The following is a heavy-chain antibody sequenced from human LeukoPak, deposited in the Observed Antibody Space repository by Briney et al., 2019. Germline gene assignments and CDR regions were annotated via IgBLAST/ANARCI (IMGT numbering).Heavy chain of an antibody. V-gene: IGHV3-23*01. J-gene: IGHJ4*02. CDR3: ARDSTYYYDSSGFIDY. CDR2: LSGSGITT. CDR1: GFTFSNSA. D-gene: IGHD3-22*01. Sequence: PGGSLRLSCAASGFTFSNSAMSWVRQAPGKGLEWVSTLSGSGITTYYADSVKGRSTISRDNSKNTLYLQMNSLRAEDTAVYYCARDSTYYYDSSGFIDYWGQGTLVTVSS.